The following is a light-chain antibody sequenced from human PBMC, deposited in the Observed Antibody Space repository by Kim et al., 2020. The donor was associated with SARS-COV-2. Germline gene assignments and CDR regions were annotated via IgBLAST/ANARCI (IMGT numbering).Light chain of an antibody. CDR1: KLGDKY. CDR2: QDS. V-gene: IGLV3-1*01. Sequence: SYELTQPPSVSVSPGQTASITCAGDKLGDKYACWYQQQPGQSPVLVIYQDSKRHSGIPERFSGSNSGNTATLTISGTQAMDEADYDCQAWDSSTYVVFGG. J-gene: IGLJ2*01. CDR3: QAWDSSTYVV.